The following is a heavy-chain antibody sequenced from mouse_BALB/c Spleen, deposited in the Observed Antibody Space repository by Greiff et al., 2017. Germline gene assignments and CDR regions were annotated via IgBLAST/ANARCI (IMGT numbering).Heavy chain of an antibody. V-gene: IGHV5-9-3*01. CDR3: ARRNLGYYAMDY. Sequence: EVKVVESGGGLVKPGGSLKLSCAASGFTFSSYAMSWVRQTPEKRLEWVATISSGGSYTYYPDSVKGRFTISRDNAKNTLYLQMSSLRSEDTAMYYCARRNLGYYAMDYWGQGTSVTVSS. CDR2: ISSGGSYT. J-gene: IGHJ4*01. CDR1: GFTFSSYA. D-gene: IGHD2-1*01.